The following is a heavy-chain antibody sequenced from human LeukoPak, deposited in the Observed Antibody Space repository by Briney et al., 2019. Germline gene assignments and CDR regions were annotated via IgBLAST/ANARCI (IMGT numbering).Heavy chain of an antibody. V-gene: IGHV1-18*01. CDR3: ARDSPEYYDSSGSNDDY. D-gene: IGHD3-22*01. CDR2: ISAYNGNT. CDR1: GYTFTSYG. Sequence: ASVKVSCKASGYTFTSYGISWVRQAPGQGLEWMGWISAYNGNTNYAQKLQGRATMTTDTSTSTAYMELRSLRSDDTAVYYCARDSPEYYDSSGSNDDYWGQGTLVTVSS. J-gene: IGHJ4*02.